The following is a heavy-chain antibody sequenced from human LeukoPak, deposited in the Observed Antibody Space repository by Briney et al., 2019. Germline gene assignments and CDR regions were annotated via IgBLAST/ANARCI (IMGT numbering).Heavy chain of an antibody. CDR1: GGSISTNY. CDR3: ARGTFDSSGYYLFDY. Sequence: SETLSLTCTVSGGSISTNYWSWIRQPAEKGLEWIGRIYNSGNTNYSPSLESRVTMSADTSKNRFSLKLSSVTAADTAVYYCARGTFDSSGYYLFDYWGQGTLVTVSS. J-gene: IGHJ4*02. V-gene: IGHV4-4*07. D-gene: IGHD3-22*01. CDR2: IYNSGNT.